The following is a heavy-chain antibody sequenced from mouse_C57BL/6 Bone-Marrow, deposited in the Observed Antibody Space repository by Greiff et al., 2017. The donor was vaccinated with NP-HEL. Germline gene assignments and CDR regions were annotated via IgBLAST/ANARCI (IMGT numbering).Heavy chain of an antibody. CDR3: ARGGGDDEYYYAMDY. D-gene: IGHD2-2*01. J-gene: IGHJ4*01. CDR1: GYTFTSYW. Sequence: QVQLQQPGAELVKPGASVKLSCKASGYTFTSYWMHWVKQRPGQGLEWIGMIHPNSGSTNYNEKFKSKATLTVDKSSSTAYMQLSSLTSEDSAVYYWARGGGDDEYYYAMDYWGQGTSVTVSS. CDR2: IHPNSGST. V-gene: IGHV1-64*01.